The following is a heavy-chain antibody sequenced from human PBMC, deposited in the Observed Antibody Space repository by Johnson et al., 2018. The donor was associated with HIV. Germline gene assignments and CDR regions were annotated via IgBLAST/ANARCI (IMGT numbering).Heavy chain of an antibody. CDR3: ARDGKVGANPRRAFDI. CDR2: FGADGEST. Sequence: QAHLVESGGDLVQPGKSLRLSCAASGFTFSKYDIHWVRQAPGKGLAYVSGFGADGESTYDADSVKGRFTISRDNSKNTLYLQMNSLRAEDTAVYYCARDGKVGANPRRAFDIWGQGTMVTVSS. CDR1: GFTFSKYD. D-gene: IGHD1-26*01. V-gene: IGHV3-64*04. J-gene: IGHJ3*02.